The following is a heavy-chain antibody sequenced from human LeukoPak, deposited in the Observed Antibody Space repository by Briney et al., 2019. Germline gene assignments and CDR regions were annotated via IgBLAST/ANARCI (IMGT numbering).Heavy chain of an antibody. J-gene: IGHJ6*02. D-gene: IGHD4-11*01. CDR3: ARATSYSNYGMDV. CDR1: GFTFSKHW. CDR2: INSDGSST. V-gene: IGHV3-74*01. Sequence: GGSLRLSCAASGFTFSKHWMHWVRQVPGKGLVWVSRINSDGSSTSYADSVKGRFTISRDNAKNTLYLQMNSLRAEDTAVHYRARATSYSNYGMDVWGQGTTVTVSS.